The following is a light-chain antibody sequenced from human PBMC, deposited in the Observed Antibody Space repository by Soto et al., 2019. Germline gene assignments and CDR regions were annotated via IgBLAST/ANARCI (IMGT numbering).Light chain of an antibody. Sequence: QSALTQPASVSGSPGQSITISCIGTSSDVGGYNYVSWYQHHPGKAPKLMIYDVSNRPSGVSTRFSGSKSGNTASLTISGLRAEDEADYYCCSYTSSSTYVFGTGTKLTVL. CDR3: CSYTSSSTYV. V-gene: IGLV2-14*03. CDR1: SSDVGGYNY. CDR2: DVS. J-gene: IGLJ1*01.